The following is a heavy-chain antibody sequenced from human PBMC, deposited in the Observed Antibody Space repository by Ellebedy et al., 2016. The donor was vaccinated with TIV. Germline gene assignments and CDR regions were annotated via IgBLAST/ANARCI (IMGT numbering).Heavy chain of an antibody. Sequence: GESLKISXAASGFTFSAYAMNWVRQAPGKGLEWVSAISGSGGITYYADSVKGRFTISRDNSKNTLYLQMNSLRAEDTAVYYCAINEDNIGTYCGLWGQGSLVAVSS. CDR3: AINEDNIGTYCGL. J-gene: IGHJ4*02. CDR1: GFTFSAYA. CDR2: ISGSGGIT. D-gene: IGHD2/OR15-2a*01. V-gene: IGHV3-23*01.